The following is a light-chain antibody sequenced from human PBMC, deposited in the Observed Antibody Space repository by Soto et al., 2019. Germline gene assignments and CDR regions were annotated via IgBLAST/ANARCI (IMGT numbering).Light chain of an antibody. CDR2: AAS. J-gene: IGKJ1*01. Sequence: EIVLTQSPGTLSLSPGERATLSCRAIQRVISYYLACYQQKPGQAPRLLIYAASSRATGIPDRFSGGGSGTDFTLTLSRLAPEDFAVYYCQQCGSSSWTFGQGTRWISN. CDR1: QRVISYY. V-gene: IGKV3-20*01. CDR3: QQCGSSSWT.